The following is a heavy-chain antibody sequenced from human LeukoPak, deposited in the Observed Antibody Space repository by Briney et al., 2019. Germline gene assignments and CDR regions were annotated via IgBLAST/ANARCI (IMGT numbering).Heavy chain of an antibody. J-gene: IGHJ5*02. Sequence: ASVKVSCKASGYTFTSYDINWVRQATGQGLEWMGWMNPNSGNTGYAQKFQGRVTITRNTSISTAYMELSSLRSEDTAVYYCARGPPYDFWSGYYLDWFDPWDQGSLVTVSS. CDR2: MNPNSGNT. CDR3: ARGPPYDFWSGYYLDWFDP. D-gene: IGHD3-3*01. CDR1: GYTFTSYD. V-gene: IGHV1-8*03.